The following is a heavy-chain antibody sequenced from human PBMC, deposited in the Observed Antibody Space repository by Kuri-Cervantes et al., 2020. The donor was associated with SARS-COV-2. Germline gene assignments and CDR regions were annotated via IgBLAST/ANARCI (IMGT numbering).Heavy chain of an antibody. CDR1: GGTFRSYT. J-gene: IGHJ3*02. CDR3: ARDAGSSSGYPGAFDI. CDR2: IIPILGIA. D-gene: IGHD6-13*01. V-gene: IGHV1-69*04. Sequence: SVTVSCKACGGTFRSYTISWVRQAPGQGLEWMGRIIPILGIANYAQKFQGRVTITADKSTSTAYMELSSLRSEDTAVYYCARDAGSSSGYPGAFDIWGQGTMVTVSS.